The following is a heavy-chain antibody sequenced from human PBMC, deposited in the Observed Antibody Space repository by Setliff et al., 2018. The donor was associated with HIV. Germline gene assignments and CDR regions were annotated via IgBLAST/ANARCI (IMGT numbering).Heavy chain of an antibody. D-gene: IGHD2-21*02. CDR3: ARETVVTPAGHYYYMDV. Sequence: SETLSLTCTVSGYSISSSNWWGWIRQTPGKGLEWIGYIDYSGSTYYNPSLESRVTMSVDTSKNQFSLKLSSVTAADTAVYYCARETVVTPAGHYYYMDVWGKGTTVTVSS. CDR1: GYSISSSNW. CDR2: IDYSGST. J-gene: IGHJ6*03. V-gene: IGHV4-28*03.